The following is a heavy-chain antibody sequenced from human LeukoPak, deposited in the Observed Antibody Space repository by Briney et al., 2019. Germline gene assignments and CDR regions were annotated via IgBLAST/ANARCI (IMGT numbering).Heavy chain of an antibody. CDR3: ARRPGTLPLDN. J-gene: IGHJ4*02. Sequence: GGSLRLSCAASGFTFSTYEMNWVRQAPGKGLEWVSYISSGGSTIYYADSVKGRFTISRDDAKNSLYLQMNSLRPEDTAVYYCARRPGTLPLDNWGQGTLVTVSS. CDR2: ISSGGSTI. V-gene: IGHV3-48*03. D-gene: IGHD1-1*01. CDR1: GFTFSTYE.